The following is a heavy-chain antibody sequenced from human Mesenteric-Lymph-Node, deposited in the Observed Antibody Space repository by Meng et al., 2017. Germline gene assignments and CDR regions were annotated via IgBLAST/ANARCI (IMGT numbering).Heavy chain of an antibody. J-gene: IGHJ4*02. CDR2: VYHRGDT. D-gene: IGHD1-7*01. V-gene: IGHV4-4*02. CDR1: GDSISSDIW. CDR3: GRDQGRELINH. Sequence: QGQLQESGPGLVKPSQTLSLTCTVSGDSISSDIWWSWVRQPPGKGLEWIGEVYHRGDTNYNPSLKSRVDISVDKSKNQFYLSLFSVTAADTAVYYCGRDQGRELINHWGQGTLVTVSS.